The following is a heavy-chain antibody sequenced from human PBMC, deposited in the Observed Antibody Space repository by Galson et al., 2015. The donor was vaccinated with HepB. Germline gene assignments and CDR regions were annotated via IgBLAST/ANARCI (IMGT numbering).Heavy chain of an antibody. Sequence: SLRLSCAASGFTFSSYAMHWVRQAPGKGLEYVSAISSNGGSTYYADSVKGRFTISRDNSKNTLYLQMSSLRAEDTAVYYCVKPSGYDPYGYFDYWGQGTLVTVSS. D-gene: IGHD5-12*01. CDR2: ISSNGGST. J-gene: IGHJ4*02. V-gene: IGHV3-64D*06. CDR1: GFTFSSYA. CDR3: VKPSGYDPYGYFDY.